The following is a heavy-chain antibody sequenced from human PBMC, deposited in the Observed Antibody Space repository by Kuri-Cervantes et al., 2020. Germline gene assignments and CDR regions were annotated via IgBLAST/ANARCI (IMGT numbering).Heavy chain of an antibody. D-gene: IGHD1-26*01. CDR3: AREVYSGSYYGI. J-gene: IGHJ3*02. CDR1: GYTFTSYA. Sequence: ASVKVSCKASGYTFTSYAMHWVRQAPGQGLEWMGWINPNSGGTNYAQKFQGRVTMTRDTSISTAYMELSRLRSDDTAVYYCAREVYSGSYYGIWGQGTMVTVSS. CDR2: INPNSGGT. V-gene: IGHV1-2*02.